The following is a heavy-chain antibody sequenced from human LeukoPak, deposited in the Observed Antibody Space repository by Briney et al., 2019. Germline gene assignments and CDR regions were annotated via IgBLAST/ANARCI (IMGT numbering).Heavy chain of an antibody. CDR1: GFTFSSYE. CDR2: ISSSSSTK. D-gene: IGHD2-2*01. J-gene: IGHJ6*02. V-gene: IGHV3-48*03. Sequence: GGSLRLSCAASGFTFSSYEMNWVRQAPGKGLEWVSYISSSSSTKYYADSVKGRFTISRDNAKNSLYLQMNSLRAEDTAVYYCVRGWYCSSISCYDYYYGMDVWGQGTTVTVSS. CDR3: VRGWYCSSISCYDYYYGMDV.